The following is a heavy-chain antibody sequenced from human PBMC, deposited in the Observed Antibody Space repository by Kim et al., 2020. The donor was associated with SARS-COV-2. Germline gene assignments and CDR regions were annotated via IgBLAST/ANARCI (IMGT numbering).Heavy chain of an antibody. Sequence: ASVKVSCKASGYTFITYALHWVRQAPGQRLESMGWINAGNGRTKSSERFQDRVTITRDTSASPAYLDLNSLTSEDTAVYYCARRGLGYGLDVWGQGTTVT. CDR1: GYTFITYA. V-gene: IGHV1-3*01. CDR3: ARRGLGYGLDV. D-gene: IGHD3-10*01. CDR2: INAGNGRT. J-gene: IGHJ6*02.